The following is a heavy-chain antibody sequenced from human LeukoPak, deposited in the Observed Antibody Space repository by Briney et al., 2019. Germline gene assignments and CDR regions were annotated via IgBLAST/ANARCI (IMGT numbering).Heavy chain of an antibody. CDR1: GGSLSSYY. V-gene: IGHV4-59*01. Sequence: SETLSLTCAVSGGSLSSYYWSCIRQPPGTGLGWAGYIYYSGSTNYNPTLKSRVTISVDTSKSRFSLELSSVTDADTAVYYCARDDSVEAFDIWGQGTMVTVSS. J-gene: IGHJ3*02. CDR2: IYYSGST. D-gene: IGHD5-24*01. CDR3: ARDDSVEAFDI.